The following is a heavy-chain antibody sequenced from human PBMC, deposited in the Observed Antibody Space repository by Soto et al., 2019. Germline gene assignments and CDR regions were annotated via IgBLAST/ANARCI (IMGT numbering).Heavy chain of an antibody. V-gene: IGHV3-48*02. J-gene: IGHJ6*02. Sequence: GGSLRLSCAASGFTFGSYSMNWVRQAPGKGLEWVSYISSSSSTIYYADSVRGRFTVSRDNAKNSLYLQMNSLRDEDTAVYYCARSMIVVVITNGYYVMDVWGQGTTVTVSS. CDR1: GFTFGSYS. CDR3: ARSMIVVVITNGYYVMDV. D-gene: IGHD3-22*01. CDR2: ISSSSSTI.